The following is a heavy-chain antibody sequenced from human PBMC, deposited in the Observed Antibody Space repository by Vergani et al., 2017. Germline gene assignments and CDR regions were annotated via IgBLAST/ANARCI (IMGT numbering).Heavy chain of an antibody. CDR2: IKSVSDGETR. CDR1: GFIFNNDW. V-gene: IGHV3-15*01. Sequence: EVQLVESGGGLVKPGGSLRLSCEASGFIFNNDWMSWVRQAPGKGLEYICRIKSVSDGETRDYAAPVKGRFTISRDDSKNKVYLQMNSLKIEDTGVYYCNRGPGTRGFDYWGQETLVAVSS. J-gene: IGHJ4*02. D-gene: IGHD1-26*01. CDR3: NRGPGTRGFDY.